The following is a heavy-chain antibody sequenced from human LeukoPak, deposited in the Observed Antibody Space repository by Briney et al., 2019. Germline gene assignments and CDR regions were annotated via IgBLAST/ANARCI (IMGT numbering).Heavy chain of an antibody. Sequence: SETLSLTCAVSGGSISSGGYSWSWIRQPPGKGLEWIGYIYHSGSTYYNPSLKSRVTISVDRSKNRFSLKLSSVTAADTAVYYCARGRLYCSSTSCSPYGMDVWGKGTTVTVSS. CDR1: GGSISSGGYS. V-gene: IGHV4-30-2*01. CDR3: ARGRLYCSSTSCSPYGMDV. J-gene: IGHJ6*04. CDR2: IYHSGST. D-gene: IGHD2-2*01.